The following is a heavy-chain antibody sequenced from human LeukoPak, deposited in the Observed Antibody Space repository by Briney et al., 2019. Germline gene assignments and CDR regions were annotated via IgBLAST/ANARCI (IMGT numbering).Heavy chain of an antibody. J-gene: IGHJ4*02. CDR2: INTNSGDT. CDR1: GYTFTGYY. D-gene: IGHD1-14*01. Sequence: GASVKVSCKASGYTFTGYYLHWVRQAPGQGLEWMGWINTNSGDTNYAQSFHGRVAMTRDTSISTAYMELSRLTTDDTAVYYCATNRVYLYSFDYWGQGAPVTASS. V-gene: IGHV1-2*02. CDR3: ATNRVYLYSFDY.